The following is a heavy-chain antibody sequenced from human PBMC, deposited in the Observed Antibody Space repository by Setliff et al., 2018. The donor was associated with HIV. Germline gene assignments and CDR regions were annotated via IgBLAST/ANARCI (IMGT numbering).Heavy chain of an antibody. CDR2: ISGNNGNR. V-gene: IGHV1-18*01. J-gene: IGHJ3*02. Sequence: ASVKVSGKASGYTFSSYGFSWVRQAPGQGLEWMGWISGNNGNRNYAQRLQGRVTMTTDTSTSTAYMELRSLRSDDTAVYYCAREGLLGIWGQGTMVTVSS. D-gene: IGHD3-16*01. CDR1: GYTFSSYG. CDR3: AREGLLGI.